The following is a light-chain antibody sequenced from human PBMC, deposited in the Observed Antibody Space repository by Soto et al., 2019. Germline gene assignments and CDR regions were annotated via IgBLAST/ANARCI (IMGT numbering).Light chain of an antibody. Sequence: IVMTQFPLSLPVTPGEPASISCRSSQSLLHSTGSNYLDWYLQKPGQSPQLLISLGSDRASGVPDRFSGSGSGTVFTLKISKVEAEYVGVYYCMQALQIPPTFGQGTRLEIK. CDR3: MQALQIPPT. J-gene: IGKJ5*01. CDR1: QSLLHSTGSNY. V-gene: IGKV2-28*01. CDR2: LGS.